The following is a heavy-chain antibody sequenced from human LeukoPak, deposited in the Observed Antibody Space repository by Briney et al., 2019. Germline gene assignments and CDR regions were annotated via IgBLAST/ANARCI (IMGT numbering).Heavy chain of an antibody. V-gene: IGHV3-7*01. CDR1: GFTFSNYW. CDR3: ARGKAFDI. J-gene: IGHJ3*02. Sequence: GGSLRLSCVASGFTFSNYWMSWVRQVPGKGLEWVANIKQDESEKYYVRSVKGRFTISRDNAKNSLYLQLNSLRAEDTAVYYCARGKAFDIWGQGTMVTVSS. CDR2: IKQDESEK.